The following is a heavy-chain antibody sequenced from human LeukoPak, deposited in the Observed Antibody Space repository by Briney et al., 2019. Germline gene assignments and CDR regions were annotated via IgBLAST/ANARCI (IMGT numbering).Heavy chain of an antibody. V-gene: IGHV3-48*03. Sequence: GGSLRLSCAASGFTFCRYETNGVRQAPREGLEWVSYISSSGSTIYYADSVKGRFTISRDNAKNSLYLQMNSLRAEDTAVYYCARDDDTYYYMDVWGKGTTVTISS. CDR3: ARDDDTYYYMDV. J-gene: IGHJ6*03. D-gene: IGHD3-9*01. CDR2: ISSSGSTI. CDR1: GFTFCRYE.